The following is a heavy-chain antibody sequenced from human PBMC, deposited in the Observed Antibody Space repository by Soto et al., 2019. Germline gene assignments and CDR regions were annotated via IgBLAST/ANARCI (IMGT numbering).Heavy chain of an antibody. Sequence: EVQLVESGGGLVKPGGSLRLSCAASGFTFSSYSMNWVRQAPGKGLEWVSSISSSSSYIYYADSVKGRFTISRDNAKNSLYLQMNSLGAEDTAVYYCARDGYDSSGYYPHWGQGTLVTVSS. CDR2: ISSSSSYI. J-gene: IGHJ4*02. D-gene: IGHD3-22*01. CDR3: ARDGYDSSGYYPH. CDR1: GFTFSSYS. V-gene: IGHV3-21*01.